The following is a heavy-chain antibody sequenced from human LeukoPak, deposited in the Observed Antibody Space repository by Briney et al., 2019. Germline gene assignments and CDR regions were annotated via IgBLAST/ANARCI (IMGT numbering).Heavy chain of an antibody. Sequence: SETLSLTCTVSGYSISSGYYWGWIRQPPGKGLEWIGSIYHSGSTYYNPSLKSRVTISVDTSKNQFSLKLSSVTAADTAVYYCASAAQWLARGYFDYWGQGTLVTVSS. CDR3: ASAAQWLARGYFDY. D-gene: IGHD6-19*01. CDR2: IYHSGST. J-gene: IGHJ4*02. V-gene: IGHV4-38-2*02. CDR1: GYSISSGYY.